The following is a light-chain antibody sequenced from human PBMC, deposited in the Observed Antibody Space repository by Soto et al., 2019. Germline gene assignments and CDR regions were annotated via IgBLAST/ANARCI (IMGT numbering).Light chain of an antibody. J-gene: IGKJ3*01. CDR2: VAS. CDR3: QHLNSYPPLFT. Sequence: DIQLTQSPSFLSASVGDRVTITCRASQGINSYLAWYQQKPGKAPKLLIYVASTLQSGIPSRFSGSGSGTEFTLTISSLQPEDFATYYCQHLNSYPPLFTFGPGSKVDIK. V-gene: IGKV1-9*01. CDR1: QGINSY.